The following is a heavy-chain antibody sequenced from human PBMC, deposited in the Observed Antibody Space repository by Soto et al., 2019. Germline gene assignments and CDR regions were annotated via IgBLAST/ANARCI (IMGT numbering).Heavy chain of an antibody. V-gene: IGHV3-74*01. J-gene: IGHJ4*01. CDR3: GSVFGY. CDR2: ITHDGSGT. CDR1: GFTFTNYW. Sequence: EVEVVESGGGLVQPGGSLRLSCAASGFTFTNYWMHWVRQVPGRGLVWVSGITHDGSGTKYADSVKGRFTISRDNAKNTVYLQMNSLRPEDTAVYYCGSVFGYWGHGTLVTVSS.